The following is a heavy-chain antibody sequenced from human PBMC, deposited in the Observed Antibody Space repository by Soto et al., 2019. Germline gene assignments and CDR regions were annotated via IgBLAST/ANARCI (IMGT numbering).Heavy chain of an antibody. Sequence: QVQLVESGGGVVQPGRSLRFSCVASGFSFNTYGIHWVRQSPGKGLEWVALISYEGSNTYYADSVKGRFTISRDNSKNTLYLQMNSLRVDDTGVYYCARVTPGNNLYYFYGMDVWGQGTSVTVSS. CDR1: GFSFNTYG. D-gene: IGHD1-1*01. V-gene: IGHV3-30*03. CDR2: ISYEGSNT. J-gene: IGHJ6*02. CDR3: ARVTPGNNLYYFYGMDV.